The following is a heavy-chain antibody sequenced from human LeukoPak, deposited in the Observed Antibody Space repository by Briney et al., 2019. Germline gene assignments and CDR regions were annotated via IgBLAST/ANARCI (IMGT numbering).Heavy chain of an antibody. D-gene: IGHD6-25*01. CDR1: GDSISSGTYS. CDR3: ARETEEIYSPSRGLYGYRYNMDV. CDR2: ISTSGST. J-gene: IGHJ6*03. V-gene: IGHV4-61*02. Sequence: SETLSLTCTVSGDSISSGTYSWTWIRQPAGKGLEWIGGISTSGSTKFHPSLNSRVTMSLDTSENHFSLNIESVTAADTAVYYCARETEEIYSPSRGLYGYRYNMDVWGRGTTVTVSS.